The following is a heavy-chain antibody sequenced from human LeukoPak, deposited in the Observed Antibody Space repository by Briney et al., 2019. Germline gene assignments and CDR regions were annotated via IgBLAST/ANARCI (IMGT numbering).Heavy chain of an antibody. Sequence: PGRSLRLSCAASGFTFSSYAMHWVRQAPGKGLEWVAVISYDGSNKYYADSVKGRFTISRDNSKNTLYLQMNSLRAEDTAVYYCARDPGDSSGYYHHYYYGMDVWGQGTTVTVSS. CDR2: ISYDGSNK. D-gene: IGHD3-22*01. CDR1: GFTFSSYA. CDR3: ARDPGDSSGYYHHYYYGMDV. J-gene: IGHJ6*02. V-gene: IGHV3-30-3*01.